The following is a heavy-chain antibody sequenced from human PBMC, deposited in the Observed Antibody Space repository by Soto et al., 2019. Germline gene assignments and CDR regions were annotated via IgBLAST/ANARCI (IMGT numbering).Heavy chain of an antibody. CDR1: GGTFTDFG. V-gene: IGHV1-69*13. CDR2: IIPIFGTP. CDR3: ARGWDHYDSSGLLTWFDP. Sequence: GASVKVSCKASGGTFTDFGLHWVRQAPGQGLEWMGGIIPIFGTPNYAQKFQGRVIITADEFTSTAHMELSSLRSEDTAVYYCARGWDHYDSSGLLTWFDPWGQGTLVTVSS. D-gene: IGHD3-22*01. J-gene: IGHJ5*02.